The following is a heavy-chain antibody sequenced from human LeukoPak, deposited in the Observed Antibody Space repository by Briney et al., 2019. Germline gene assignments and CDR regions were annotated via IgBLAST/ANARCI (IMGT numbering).Heavy chain of an antibody. CDR2: IYYSGST. CDR3: ARLIVGASPSGFDY. V-gene: IGHV4-59*08. Sequence: SSETLSLTCTVSGGSISSYYWSWIRQPPGKGLEWIGYIYYSGSTNYNPSLKSRVTISVDTSKNQFSLKLSPVTAADTAVYYCARLIVGASPSGFDYWGQGTLVTVSS. J-gene: IGHJ4*02. D-gene: IGHD1-26*01. CDR1: GGSISSYY.